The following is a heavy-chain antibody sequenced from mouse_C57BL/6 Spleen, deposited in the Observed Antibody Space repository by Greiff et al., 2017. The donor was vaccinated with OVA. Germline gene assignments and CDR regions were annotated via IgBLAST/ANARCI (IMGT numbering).Heavy chain of an antibody. Sequence: QVQLKQPGAELVMPGASVKLSCKASGYTFTSYWMHWVKQRPGQGLEWIGEIDPSDSYTNYNQKFKGKSTLTVDKSSSTAYMQLSSLTSEDSAVYYCARGNSNFAMDYWGQGTSVTGSS. CDR1: GYTFTSYW. CDR2: IDPSDSYT. CDR3: ARGNSNFAMDY. V-gene: IGHV1-69*01. D-gene: IGHD2-5*01. J-gene: IGHJ4*01.